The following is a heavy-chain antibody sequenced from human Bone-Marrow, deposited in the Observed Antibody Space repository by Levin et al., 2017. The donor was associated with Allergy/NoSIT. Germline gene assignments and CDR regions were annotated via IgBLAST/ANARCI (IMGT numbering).Heavy chain of an antibody. V-gene: IGHV3-21*06. CDR1: GFSLSDYT. J-gene: IGHJ5*02. D-gene: IGHD3-3*01. CDR2: ISGSSSYI. Sequence: GESLKISCLGYGFSLSDYTMNWVRQAPGKGLEWVASISGSSSYIFYADSIKGRFTVSRDNAQNSVYLQMNGLRADDTAVYFCARDQDYGFLSGLGWFDPWGQGTQVTVSS. CDR3: ARDQDYGFLSGLGWFDP.